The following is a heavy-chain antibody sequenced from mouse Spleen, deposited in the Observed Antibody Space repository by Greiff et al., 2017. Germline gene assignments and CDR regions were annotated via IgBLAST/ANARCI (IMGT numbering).Heavy chain of an antibody. D-gene: IGHD4-1*01. CDR3: ARSANWIFDY. J-gene: IGHJ2*01. V-gene: IGHV1-9*01. CDR2: ILLGSGTS. Sequence: VMLVESGAELMKPGASVKLSCKATGYTFTGYWIEWVKQRPGHGLEWIGQILLGSGTSNYNENFKGKATFTADTSSNTAYMQLSSLTTEDSAIYYCARSANWIFDYWGQGTTLTVSS. CDR1: GYTFTGYW.